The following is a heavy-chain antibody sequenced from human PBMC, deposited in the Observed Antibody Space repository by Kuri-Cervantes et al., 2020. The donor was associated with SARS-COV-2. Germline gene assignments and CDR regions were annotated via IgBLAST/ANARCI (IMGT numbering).Heavy chain of an antibody. CDR1: GGTFSSYA. Sequence: SVKVSCKASGGTFSSYAISWVRQAPGQGLEWMGRIIPIFGKANYAQKFQGRVTITADESTSTAYMELSSLRSEDTAVYYCARDPSTYRSAAGYFDYWGQGTLVTVSS. CDR3: ARDPSTYRSAAGYFDY. V-gene: IGHV1-69*13. CDR2: IIPIFGKA. D-gene: IGHD6-13*01. J-gene: IGHJ4*02.